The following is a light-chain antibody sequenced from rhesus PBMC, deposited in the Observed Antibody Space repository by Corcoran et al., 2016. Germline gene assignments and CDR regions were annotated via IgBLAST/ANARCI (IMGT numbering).Light chain of an antibody. Sequence: DIQMTQSPSSLSASVGDTVTITCRASQSIISWVAWYQQKPGKAPKLLIYKAPSLQRGVPSRFSGSGSGTDFPLPISSLQSEDFATYCCQQYSSSLTFGPGTKLDIK. CDR1: QSIISW. V-gene: IGKV1-22*01. J-gene: IGKJ3*01. CDR2: KAP. CDR3: QQYSSSLT.